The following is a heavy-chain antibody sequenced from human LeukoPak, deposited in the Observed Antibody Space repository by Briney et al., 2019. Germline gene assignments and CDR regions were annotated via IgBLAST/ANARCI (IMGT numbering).Heavy chain of an antibody. CDR3: ARGRYSYGYYYMDG. Sequence: SETLSLTCTVSGGSISSGSYYWSWIRQPAGKGLEWIGYIYYSGSTNYNPSLKSRVTISVDTSKSQFSLKLSSVTAADTAVYYCARGRYSYGYYYMDGWGKGTTVTISS. J-gene: IGHJ6*03. CDR2: IYYSGST. CDR1: GGSISSGSYY. D-gene: IGHD5-18*01. V-gene: IGHV4-61*10.